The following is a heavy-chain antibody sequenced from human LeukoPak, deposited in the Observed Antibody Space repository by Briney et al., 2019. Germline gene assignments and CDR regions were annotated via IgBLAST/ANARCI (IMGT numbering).Heavy chain of an antibody. CDR3: AREYGSGSPDY. V-gene: IGHV3-21*01. J-gene: IGHJ4*02. CDR2: ISSSTNYI. D-gene: IGHD3-10*01. CDR1: GFTFSSYS. Sequence: GGSLRLSCAASGFTFSSYSMNWVRQAPGKGLEWVSSISSSTNYIFYADSVKGRFTISRDNAKNSLYLQMNGLRAEDTAVYYCAREYGSGSPDYWGQGTLVTVSS.